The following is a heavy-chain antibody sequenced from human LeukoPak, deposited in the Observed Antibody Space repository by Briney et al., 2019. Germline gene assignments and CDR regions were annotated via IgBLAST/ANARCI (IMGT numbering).Heavy chain of an antibody. CDR3: ARVHSGYDSGYYFDY. J-gene: IGHJ4*02. D-gene: IGHD5-12*01. Sequence: GGSLRLSCAASGFTFSDYYMSWIRQAPGKGPEWVSYISSSSSYTNYADSVKGRFTISRDNAKNSLYLQMTSLRAEDTAVYYCARVHSGYDSGYYFDYWGQGTLVTVSS. CDR1: GFTFSDYY. V-gene: IGHV3-11*06. CDR2: ISSSSSYT.